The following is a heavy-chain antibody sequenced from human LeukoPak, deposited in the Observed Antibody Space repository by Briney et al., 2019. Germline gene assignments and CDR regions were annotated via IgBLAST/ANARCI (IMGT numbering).Heavy chain of an antibody. V-gene: IGHV3-13*01. CDR2: SGTAGDT. J-gene: IGHJ4*02. Sequence: GGSLRLSCAASGFTFSSYGMHWVRQATGKGLEWVSGSGTAGDTYYAGSVKGRFTISRENAKNSLYLQMNSPRAGDTAVYYCARAQGSGWYDYWGQGTLVTVSS. D-gene: IGHD6-19*01. CDR3: ARAQGSGWYDY. CDR1: GFTFSSYG.